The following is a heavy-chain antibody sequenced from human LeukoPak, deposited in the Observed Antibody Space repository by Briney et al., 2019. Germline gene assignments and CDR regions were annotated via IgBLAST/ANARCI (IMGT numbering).Heavy chain of an antibody. V-gene: IGHV3-66*01. CDR3: ARVSRGP. CDR2: IYGGGST. D-gene: IGHD5-12*01. CDR1: GFTVSSNY. J-gene: IGHJ5*02. Sequence: GGSLRLSCAASGFTVSSNYMSWVRQAPGKGLEWVSIIYGGGSTSYADSVKGRFTISRDNSKNTVYLQMKSLRAEDTAVYYCARVSRGPWGQGTLVTVSS.